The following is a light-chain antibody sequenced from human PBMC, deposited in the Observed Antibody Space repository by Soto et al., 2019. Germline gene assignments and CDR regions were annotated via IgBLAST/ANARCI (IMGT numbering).Light chain of an antibody. V-gene: IGKV2-30*01. Sequence: DVVMTQSPLSLPVTLGQPASISCRSSQSLVYSDGNTYLHWFQQRPGQSPRRLIYEVSNRDSGVPDRVSGSGSGTDFTLKISRVEAEDVGVYYCMQGTQWPRTFGQGTRLEIK. CDR3: MQGTQWPRT. CDR2: EVS. J-gene: IGKJ5*01. CDR1: QSLVYSDGNTY.